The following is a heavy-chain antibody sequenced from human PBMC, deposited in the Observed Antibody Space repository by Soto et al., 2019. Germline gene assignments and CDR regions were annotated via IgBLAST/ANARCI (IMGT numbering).Heavy chain of an antibody. CDR1: GFTFSSYD. CDR2: IGTAGDT. J-gene: IGHJ5*02. Sequence: EVQLLESGGGLVQPGGSLRLSCAASGFTFSSYDMHWVRQATGKGLEWVSAIGTAGDTYYPGAVKGRFTISRENAKNALYLQMNILRAGDTAVYYCARGGGRVAAPWFDPWGQGTPVTVSS. D-gene: IGHD3-16*01. V-gene: IGHV3-13*04. CDR3: ARGGGRVAAPWFDP.